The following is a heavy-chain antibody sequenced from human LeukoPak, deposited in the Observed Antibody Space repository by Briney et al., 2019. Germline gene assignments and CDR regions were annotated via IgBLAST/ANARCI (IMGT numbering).Heavy chain of an antibody. CDR1: GFTFSSFE. Sequence: GGSLRLSCAASGFTFSSFEMNWVRQAPGKGLEWVSYISSSGTTMYHADSVKGRFTISRDNAKNSLDLQMNSLRAEDTAVYYCARTAYSDYSLGFWGQGTLVTVSS. CDR2: ISSSGTTM. J-gene: IGHJ4*02. CDR3: ARTAYSDYSLGF. D-gene: IGHD5-12*01. V-gene: IGHV3-48*03.